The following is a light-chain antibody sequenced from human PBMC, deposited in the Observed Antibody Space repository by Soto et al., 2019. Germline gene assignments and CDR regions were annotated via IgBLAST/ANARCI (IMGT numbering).Light chain of an antibody. CDR2: GAS. V-gene: IGKV3-20*01. J-gene: IGKJ4*01. CDR3: QQYSSSPLT. CDR1: QSVRSSH. Sequence: EIVLTQSPGTLSFSPGERATLSCRTSQSVRSSHLAWYQQTPGQAPRLLIYGASSRATGIPDRFSGSGSGTGFTLTISRLEPEDFAVYHCQQYSSSPLTFGGGTKVDIK.